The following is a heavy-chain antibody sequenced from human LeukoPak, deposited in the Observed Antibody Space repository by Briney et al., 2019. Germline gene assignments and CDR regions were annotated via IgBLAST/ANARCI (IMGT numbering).Heavy chain of an antibody. V-gene: IGHV4-39*01. CDR2: IYYSGST. J-gene: IGHJ5*02. D-gene: IGHD6-13*01. Sequence: SETLSLTCTVSGGSISSSSYYWGWIRQPPGKGLGWIGSIYYSGSTNYNPSLKSRVTISVDTSKNQFSLKLSSVTAADTAVYYCARQSSSWYEINWFDPWGQGTLVTVSS. CDR1: GGSISSSSYY. CDR3: ARQSSSWYEINWFDP.